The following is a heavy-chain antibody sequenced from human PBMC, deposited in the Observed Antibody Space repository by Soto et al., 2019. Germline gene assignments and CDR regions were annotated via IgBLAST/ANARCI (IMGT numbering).Heavy chain of an antibody. D-gene: IGHD2-2*01. CDR3: TTLDIVVVPAARTYYYYYYMDV. CDR2: IKSKTDGGTT. J-gene: IGHJ6*03. Sequence: GGSLRLSCAASGFTFSNAWMSWVRQAPGKGLEWVGRIKSKTDGGTTDYAAPVKGRFTISRDDSKNTLYLQMNSLKTEDTAVYYCTTLDIVVVPAARTYYYYYYMDVWGKGTTVTVSS. V-gene: IGHV3-15*01. CDR1: GFTFSNAW.